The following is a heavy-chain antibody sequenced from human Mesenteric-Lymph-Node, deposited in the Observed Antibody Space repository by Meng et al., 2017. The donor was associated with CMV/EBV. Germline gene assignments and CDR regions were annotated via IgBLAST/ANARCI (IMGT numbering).Heavy chain of an antibody. CDR2: IIPILGIA. J-gene: IGHJ5*02. V-gene: IGHV1-69*02. CDR1: GGTFSSYT. D-gene: IGHD6-13*01. CDR3: AGGIAAAGSRWFDP. Sequence: QVQLVHSGADVKQPGPSVKVSCKASGGTFSSYTISWVRQAPGQGLEWMGRIIPILGIANYAQKFQGRVTITADKSTSTAYMELSSLRSEDTAVYYCAGGIAAAGSRWFDPWGQGTLVTVSS.